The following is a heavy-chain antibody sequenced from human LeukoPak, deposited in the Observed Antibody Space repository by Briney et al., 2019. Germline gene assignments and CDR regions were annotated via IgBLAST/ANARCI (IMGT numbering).Heavy chain of an antibody. CDR2: INPSGGST. CDR3: ARGLWDYYDSSGYPPAFDI. J-gene: IGHJ3*02. CDR1: GYTFTSYY. Sequence: ASVKVSCKASGYTFTSYYMHWVRQAPGQGLEWMGIINPSGGSTSYAQKFQGRVTMTRDTSTSTVYMELSSLRSEDTAVYYCARGLWDYYDSSGYPPAFDIWGQGTMVAVSS. D-gene: IGHD3-22*01. V-gene: IGHV1-46*01.